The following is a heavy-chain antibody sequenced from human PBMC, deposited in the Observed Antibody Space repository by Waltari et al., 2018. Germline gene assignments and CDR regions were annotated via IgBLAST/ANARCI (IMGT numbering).Heavy chain of an antibody. Sequence: QVQLQESGPGLVKPSQTLSLTCTVPGGSISGGDYYWSWIRQPPGKGLEWIGYIYYSGSTYYNPSLKSRVTISVDTSKNQFSLKLSSVTAADTAVYYCARSTVNNAEYFQHWGQGTLVTVSS. CDR2: IYYSGST. V-gene: IGHV4-30-4*08. J-gene: IGHJ1*01. CDR1: GGSISGGDYY. CDR3: ARSTVNNAEYFQH. D-gene: IGHD4-17*01.